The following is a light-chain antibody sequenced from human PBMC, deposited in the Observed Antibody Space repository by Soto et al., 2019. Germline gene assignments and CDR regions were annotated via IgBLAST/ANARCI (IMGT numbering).Light chain of an antibody. CDR1: SSDVGAYNH. V-gene: IGLV2-14*01. J-gene: IGLJ3*02. CDR2: EVS. CDR3: SSYTGSSTWV. Sequence: SALTQPASVSGSPGQSITISCTGTSSDVGAYNHVSWYQQHPGKAPKLMIYEVSNRPSGVANRFSGSKSGNTASLTISGLQAEDEADYYCSSYTGSSTWVFGGGTKLTVL.